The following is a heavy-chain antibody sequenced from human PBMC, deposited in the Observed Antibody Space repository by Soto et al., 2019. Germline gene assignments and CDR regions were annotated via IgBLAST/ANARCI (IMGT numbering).Heavy chain of an antibody. CDR2: INAGNGNK. D-gene: IGHD3-3*01. CDR1: GYTFTSYA. J-gene: IGHJ6*02. CDR3: ASTTIFGVAYYSGMDV. Sequence: ASVKVSCKASGYTFTSYARHWVRQAPGQRLEWMGWINAGNGNKKYSQKFQGRVTITRDTSASTAYMELSSLRSEDTAVYYCASTTIFGVAYYSGMDVVGQGTTVTVS. V-gene: IGHV1-3*01.